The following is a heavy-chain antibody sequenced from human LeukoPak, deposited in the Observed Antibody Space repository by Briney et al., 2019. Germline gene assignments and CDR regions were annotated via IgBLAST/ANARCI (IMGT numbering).Heavy chain of an antibody. J-gene: IGHJ6*02. Sequence: PGGSLRLSCAASGFTFSSYAMNWVRQAPGKGLESVSSIRSNSRGINYADSVKGRFTISRDNDKNTVFLEMNSLRAEDTAVYYCARDGASIDDQYYGLDVWGQGTLVTVSS. CDR3: ARDGASIDDQYYGLDV. CDR1: GFTFSSYA. V-gene: IGHV3-21*06. CDR2: IRSNSRGI. D-gene: IGHD1-1*01.